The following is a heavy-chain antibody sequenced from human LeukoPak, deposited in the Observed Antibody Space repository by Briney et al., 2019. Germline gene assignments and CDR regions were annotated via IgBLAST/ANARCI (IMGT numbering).Heavy chain of an antibody. J-gene: IGHJ5*02. CDR2: INPNSGGT. D-gene: IGHD6-13*01. CDR1: GYAFTCYY. CDR3: ARDRQQLVKDWFDP. V-gene: IGHV1-2*02. Sequence: ASVKVSCKSSGYAFTCYYMHWVRQGPGQGLGWMGWINPNSGGTNYAQKFQGRVTMTRDTSISTAYMELSRLRSDDTAVYSCARDRQQLVKDWFDPWGQGTLVTVSS.